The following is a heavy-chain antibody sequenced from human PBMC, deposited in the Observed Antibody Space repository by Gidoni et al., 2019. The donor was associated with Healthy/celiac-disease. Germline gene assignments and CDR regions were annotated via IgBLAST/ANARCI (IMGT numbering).Heavy chain of an antibody. Sequence: QVQLVQSGAEVKKPGASVKVSCKASGYTFTSYAMHWVRQAPGQRLEWMGWINAGNGNTKYSQKFQGRVTITRDTSASTAYMELSSLRSEDTAVYYCARQYCSSTSCYTDYYYYYYMDVWGKGTTVTVSS. CDR1: GYTFTSYA. CDR2: INAGNGNT. J-gene: IGHJ6*03. D-gene: IGHD2-2*02. CDR3: ARQYCSSTSCYTDYYYYYYMDV. V-gene: IGHV1-3*01.